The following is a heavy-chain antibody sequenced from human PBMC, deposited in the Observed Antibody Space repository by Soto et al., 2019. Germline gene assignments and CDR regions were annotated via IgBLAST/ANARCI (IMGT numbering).Heavy chain of an antibody. CDR1: GFTFSSYG. Sequence: GGSLRLSCAASGFTFSSYGMHWVRQAPGKGLEWVAVIWYDGSNKYYADSVKGRFTISRDNSKNTLYLQMNSLRAEDTAVYYCARDSMQGGVLLYYYMDVWGKGTTVTVSS. CDR3: ARDSMQGGVLLYYYMDV. J-gene: IGHJ6*03. V-gene: IGHV3-33*01. CDR2: IWYDGSNK. D-gene: IGHD1-1*01.